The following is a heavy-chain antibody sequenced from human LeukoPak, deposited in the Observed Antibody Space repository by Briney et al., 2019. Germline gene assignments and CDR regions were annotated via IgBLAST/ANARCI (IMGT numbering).Heavy chain of an antibody. Sequence: GGSLRLSCAASGFTFSDYYMSWIRQAPGKGLEWVSYISSSGSTTSHADSVKGRFTISRDNAKNALYLQMNSLRAEDTAVYYCARDSRLPFDIWGQGTMVTVSS. CDR3: ARDSRLPFDI. V-gene: IGHV3-11*04. J-gene: IGHJ3*02. CDR2: ISSSGSTT. CDR1: GFTFSDYY.